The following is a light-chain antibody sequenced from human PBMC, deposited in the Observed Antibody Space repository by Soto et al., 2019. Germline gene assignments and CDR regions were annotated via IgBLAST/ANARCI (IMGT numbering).Light chain of an antibody. CDR3: LKARSSLT. V-gene: IGKV2-28*01. CDR1: QILLYSNTYYY. J-gene: IGKJ5*01. CDR2: FGS. Sequence: IPGKQASISCRPSQILLYSNTYYYLEWYVQKPGQSPQLLIYFGSNRAPGVPDRFSGSGSGKDFTAKINRVGAQHAGCYSLLKARSSLTFGQRTRLAIK.